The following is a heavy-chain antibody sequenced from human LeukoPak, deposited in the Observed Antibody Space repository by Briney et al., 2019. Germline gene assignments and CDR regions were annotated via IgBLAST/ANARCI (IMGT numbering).Heavy chain of an antibody. CDR2: ISSSGST. CDR1: GDSISSGDYY. D-gene: IGHD3-10*01. J-gene: IGHJ5*02. V-gene: IGHV4-61*02. Sequence: SETLSLTCTVSGDSISSGDYYWSWIRQPAGKGLEWIGRISSSGSTNYNPSLKSRVTISVNTSKKQFSLKLSSVTAADTAVYYCARGRPDGSGSYYKFDPWGQGTLVTVSS. CDR3: ARGRPDGSGSYYKFDP.